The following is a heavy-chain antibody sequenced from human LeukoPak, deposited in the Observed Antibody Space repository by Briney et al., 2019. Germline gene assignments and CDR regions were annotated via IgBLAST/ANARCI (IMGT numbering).Heavy chain of an antibody. J-gene: IGHJ6*02. CDR1: GFTFSSYS. CDR2: ISSSSSTI. V-gene: IGHV3-48*02. Sequence: GGSLRLSCAASGFTFSSYSINWVRQAPGKGLEWVSYISSSSSTIYYADSVKGRFTISRDNAKNSLFLQMNSLRDEDTAMYYCARGKVFRNDYYYYGMDVWGQGTTVTVSS. CDR3: ARGKVFRNDYYYYGMDV. D-gene: IGHD3-3*01.